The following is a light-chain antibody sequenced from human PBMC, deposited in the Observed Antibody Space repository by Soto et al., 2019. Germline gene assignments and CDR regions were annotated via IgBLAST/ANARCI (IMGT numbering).Light chain of an antibody. V-gene: IGKV1-5*03. CDR2: KAS. CDR1: QTSSSW. CDR3: QHYTSYSGA. J-gene: IGKJ1*01. Sequence: DINMTQSPSALAEFVGDGVTITCRASQTSSSWLSLYQQKPGKAPKLLIYKASTLKSGVPSRFSGSGAGTEFTLTISSLQPDEFATYYCQHYTSYSGAFGQGTKVDIK.